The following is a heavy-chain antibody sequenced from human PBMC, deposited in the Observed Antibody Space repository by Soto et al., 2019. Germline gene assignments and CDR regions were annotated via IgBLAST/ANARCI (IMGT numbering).Heavy chain of an antibody. Sequence: PGGSLRLSCAASGFTFSSYAMSWVRQAPGKGLEWVSAISGSGGSTYYADSVKGRFTISRDNSKNTLYLQMNSLRAKDTAVYYCAKATYDSPQRFDYWGQGTLVTVSS. CDR2: ISGSGGST. CDR3: AKATYDSPQRFDY. J-gene: IGHJ4*02. CDR1: GFTFSSYA. V-gene: IGHV3-23*01. D-gene: IGHD3-22*01.